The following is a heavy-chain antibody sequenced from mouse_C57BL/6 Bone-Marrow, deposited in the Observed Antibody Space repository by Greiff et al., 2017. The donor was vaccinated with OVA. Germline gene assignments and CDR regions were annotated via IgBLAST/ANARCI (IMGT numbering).Heavy chain of an antibody. V-gene: IGHV5-6*02. CDR3: ARRRVWYYFDY. CDR1: GFTFSSYG. CDR2: ISSGGSYT. J-gene: IGHJ2*01. Sequence: EVKLQESGGDLVKPGGSLKLSCAASGFTFSSYGMSWVRQTPDKRLEWVATISSGGSYTYYPDSVKGRFTISRDNAKNTLYLQMSSLKSEDTAMYYCARRRVWYYFDYWGQGTTLTVSS.